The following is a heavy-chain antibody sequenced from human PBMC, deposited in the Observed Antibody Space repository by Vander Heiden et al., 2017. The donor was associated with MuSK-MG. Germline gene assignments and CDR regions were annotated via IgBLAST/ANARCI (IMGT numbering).Heavy chain of an antibody. CDR3: ARVFSGSYLGPGYYFDN. Sequence: QVQLVQSGAEVKKPGASVKVSCKASGYTFTGYYLHWVRQAPGQGLEWMGWINPNSGDTNYAQKFQGRVTLTKDTFIRTAYMELTRLRSDDTAVYYCARVFSGSYLGPGYYFDNWGQGTLVTVSS. CDR2: INPNSGDT. CDR1: GYTFTGYY. J-gene: IGHJ4*02. V-gene: IGHV1-2*02. D-gene: IGHD1-26*01.